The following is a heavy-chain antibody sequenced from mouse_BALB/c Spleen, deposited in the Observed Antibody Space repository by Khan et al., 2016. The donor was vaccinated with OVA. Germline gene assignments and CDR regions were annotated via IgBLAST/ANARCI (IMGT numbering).Heavy chain of an antibody. D-gene: IGHD4-1*01. J-gene: IGHJ2*01. V-gene: IGHV1S136*01. CDR3: ARGNWQSYYFDC. CDR1: GYIFTNYV. CDR2: INPYSGGT. Sequence: EVQLQQSGPELVKPGASVKMSCKASGYIFTNYVLHWVKQKPGQGLEWIGYINPYSGGTKYNEKFKGKATLASDKSSITAYMELSSLTSEDSAVYCCARGNWQSYYFDCWGQGTTLTLSS.